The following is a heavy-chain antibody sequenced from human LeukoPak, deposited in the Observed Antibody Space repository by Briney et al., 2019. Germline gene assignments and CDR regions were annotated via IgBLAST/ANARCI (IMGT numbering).Heavy chain of an antibody. Sequence: GASVKVSCKASGYSFTSYGISWVRQAPGQGLEWMGWISVYNGNTNYAQKFQGRVTMTTDTSTSTAYMELRSLRSDDTAVYYCARSVGGLDIYYYYYYMDVWGKGTTVTISS. CDR3: ARSVGGLDIYYYYYYMDV. CDR2: ISVYNGNT. D-gene: IGHD3/OR15-3a*01. J-gene: IGHJ6*03. V-gene: IGHV1-18*01. CDR1: GYSFTSYG.